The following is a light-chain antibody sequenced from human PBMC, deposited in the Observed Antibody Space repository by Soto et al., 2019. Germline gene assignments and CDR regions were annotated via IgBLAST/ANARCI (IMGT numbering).Light chain of an antibody. CDR3: QQYNAWPPWT. V-gene: IGKV3-15*01. Sequence: EIVMTQSPVTLSVSPGERATLSCRASQSVSSNLAWYQQRPGHAPRLLIYDASTRATGIPARFSGSGSGTEFTLTISSQQSEDFAVYYCQQYNAWPPWTFGQGTKVEIK. CDR1: QSVSSN. CDR2: DAS. J-gene: IGKJ1*01.